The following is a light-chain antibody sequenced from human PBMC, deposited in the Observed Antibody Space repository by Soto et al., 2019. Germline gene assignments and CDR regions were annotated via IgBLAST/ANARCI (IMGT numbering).Light chain of an antibody. J-gene: IGKJ3*01. Sequence: DIQMTQSPSSLSASVGDRVTITCRASQSISSYLNWYQQKPGKAPKLLIYAASSLQSGVPSSFSGSGSGTDFTLTISSLQPEDFATYYCQQSRAFGPGTKVDIK. CDR1: QSISSY. CDR2: AAS. V-gene: IGKV1-39*01. CDR3: QQSRA.